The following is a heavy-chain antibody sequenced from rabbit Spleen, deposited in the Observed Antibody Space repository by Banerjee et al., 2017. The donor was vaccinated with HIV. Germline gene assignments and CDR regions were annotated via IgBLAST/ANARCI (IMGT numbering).Heavy chain of an antibody. Sequence: PGKGLELIAHRHTGDGRTWYANWAKGRFTISKTSSTTVTLQMTSVTVADTATYFCVRNVYHINALWGPGTLVTVS. V-gene: IGHV1S40*01. D-gene: IGHD1-1*01. J-gene: IGHJ4*01. CDR2: RHTGDGRT. CDR3: VRNVYHINAL.